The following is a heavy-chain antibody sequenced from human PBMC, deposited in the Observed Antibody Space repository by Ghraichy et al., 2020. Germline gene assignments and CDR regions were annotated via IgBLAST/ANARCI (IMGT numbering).Heavy chain of an antibody. Sequence: GGSLRLSCAASGFTFSSYAMSWVRQAPGKGLEWVSAISGSGGSTYYADSVKGRFTISRDNSKNTLYLQMNSLRAEDTAVYYCAKDDIVVVPAAIPNYFDYWGQGTLVTVSS. D-gene: IGHD2-2*02. J-gene: IGHJ4*02. CDR1: GFTFSSYA. CDR3: AKDDIVVVPAAIPNYFDY. CDR2: ISGSGGST. V-gene: IGHV3-23*01.